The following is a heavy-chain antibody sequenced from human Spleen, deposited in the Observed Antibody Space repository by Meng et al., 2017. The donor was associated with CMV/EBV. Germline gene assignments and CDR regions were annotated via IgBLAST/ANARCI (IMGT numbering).Heavy chain of an antibody. CDR2: ISWNSGSI. D-gene: IGHD3-3*01. CDR3: AGASQELRFLEWLGEGLGYGMDV. V-gene: IGHV3-9*01. CDR1: GFTFDDYS. Sequence: SLKISCAASGFTFDDYSMHWVRQSPGKGLEWVSGISWNSGSIGYADSVRGRFTISRDNAKNSLYLEMNSLRVDDTAVFYCAGASQELRFLEWLGEGLGYGMDVWGQGTTVTVSS. J-gene: IGHJ6*02.